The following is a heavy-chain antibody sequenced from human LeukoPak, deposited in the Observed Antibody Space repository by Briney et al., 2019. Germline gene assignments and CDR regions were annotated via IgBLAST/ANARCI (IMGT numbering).Heavy chain of an antibody. J-gene: IGHJ4*02. Sequence: GGSLRLSCAASGFTFSSYAMHWVRQAPGKGLEWVSAISGSGGSTYYADSVKGRFTISRDNSKNALYLQMNSLRAEDTAVYYCAKGGSSGWPLDYWGQGTLVTVSS. CDR1: GFTFSSYA. V-gene: IGHV3-23*01. D-gene: IGHD6-19*01. CDR2: ISGSGGST. CDR3: AKGGSSGWPLDY.